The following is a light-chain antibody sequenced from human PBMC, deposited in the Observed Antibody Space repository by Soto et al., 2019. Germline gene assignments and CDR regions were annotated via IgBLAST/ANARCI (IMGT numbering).Light chain of an antibody. CDR1: QSVSSSY. CDR3: QQYGSSST. Sequence: EIVMTQSASTLSLSTGERATLSWRASQSVSSSYLAWYQQKPGQAPRLLIYGASSRPTGIPDRFSGSGSGTDFTLTISRLEPEDFAVYYCQQYGSSSTFGQGTRLEIK. CDR2: GAS. J-gene: IGKJ5*01. V-gene: IGKV3-20*01.